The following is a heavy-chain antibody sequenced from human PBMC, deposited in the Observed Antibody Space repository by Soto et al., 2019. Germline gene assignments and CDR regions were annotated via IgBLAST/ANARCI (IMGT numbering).Heavy chain of an antibody. CDR2: TYFRSKWYN. CDR3: AKGDNLGPKTGYAFDP. CDR1: GDSVSSNTAS. Sequence: SQTLALTCAISGDSVSSNTASWNWIRQSPSRGLEWLGRTYFRSKWYNDYAVSVKSRIIINPDTSNNQFSLQLNSVTPEDTAVYFCAKGDNLGPKTGYAFDPWGQGIMVTVSS. J-gene: IGHJ5*02. D-gene: IGHD5-12*01. V-gene: IGHV6-1*01.